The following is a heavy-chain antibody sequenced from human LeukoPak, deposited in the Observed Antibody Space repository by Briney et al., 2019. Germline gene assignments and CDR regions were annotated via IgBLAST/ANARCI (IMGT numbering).Heavy chain of an antibody. Sequence: GGSLRLSCAASGFTVSSDSMSWVRQAPGKGLEWVSFIYSGGSTHYSDSVKGRFTISRDNSKNTLYLQMNSLRAEDTAVYYCARRAGAYSHPYDYWGQGTLVTVSS. J-gene: IGHJ4*02. CDR2: IYSGGST. D-gene: IGHD4/OR15-4a*01. CDR3: ARRAGAYSHPYDY. CDR1: GFTVSSDS. V-gene: IGHV3-53*01.